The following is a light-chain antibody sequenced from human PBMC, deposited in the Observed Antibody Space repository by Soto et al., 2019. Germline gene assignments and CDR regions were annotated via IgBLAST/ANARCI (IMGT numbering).Light chain of an antibody. Sequence: EIMMTQSPATLSVSPGERATLSCRASQSVSNNLAWYQQKPGQAPRLLIYYASTRATGIPARFSGSGSGTESTLTISSLQSEDCALYYCQQYNNWPPITFGQGTRLEMK. V-gene: IGKV3-15*01. CDR1: QSVSNN. J-gene: IGKJ5*01. CDR3: QQYNNWPPIT. CDR2: YAS.